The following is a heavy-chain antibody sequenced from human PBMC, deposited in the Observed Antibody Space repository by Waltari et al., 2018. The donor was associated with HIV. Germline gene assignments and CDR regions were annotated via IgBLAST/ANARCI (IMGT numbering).Heavy chain of an antibody. D-gene: IGHD2-15*01. CDR1: GGSVFSSVSY. CDR3: ARLDCSGGTCSPFDP. V-gene: IGHV4-39*01. Sequence: QLQLQESGPGLVKPSETLSLTCTVSGGSVFSSVSYWGWIRQPPGRGLEWIGTLYYTGNTYYNPSLQSRVTISVGVSKNQFSLKLGSVRASDTAVYYCARLDCSGGTCSPFDPWGQGTLVTVSS. J-gene: IGHJ5*01. CDR2: LYYTGNT.